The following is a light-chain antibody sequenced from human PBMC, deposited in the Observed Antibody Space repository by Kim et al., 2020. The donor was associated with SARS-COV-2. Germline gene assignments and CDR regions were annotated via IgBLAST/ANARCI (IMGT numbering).Light chain of an antibody. CDR1: SFNIGSNH. CDR2: QNH. CDR3: ATWDDSLSGSL. Sequence: QSVLTQPPSASGTPGQRVTISCSGSSFNIGSNHVSWYQQLPGMAPKLLIYQNHQRPSGVPDRFSGSKSGTSASLAISGLRSADEADYYCATWDDSLSGSLFGGGTKLTVL. J-gene: IGLJ3*02. V-gene: IGLV1-47*01.